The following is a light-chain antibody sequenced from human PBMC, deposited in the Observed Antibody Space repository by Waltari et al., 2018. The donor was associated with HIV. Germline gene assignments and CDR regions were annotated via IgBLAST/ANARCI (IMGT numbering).Light chain of an antibody. Sequence: DLPVTPSPSSPSASVGDSVPIPFQASQDISNYLNWVQQKPGKAPKLLIYDASNRETGVPSRCSGSGSGTDFTFTISSLQPEDMATYYCLQDDDLLTFGGGTKVEIK. CDR1: QDISNY. V-gene: IGKV1-33*01. CDR3: LQDDDLLT. CDR2: DAS. J-gene: IGKJ4*01.